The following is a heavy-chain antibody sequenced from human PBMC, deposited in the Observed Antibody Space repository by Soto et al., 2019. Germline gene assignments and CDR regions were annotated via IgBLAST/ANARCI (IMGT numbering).Heavy chain of an antibody. J-gene: IGHJ4*02. CDR2: IYYSGST. V-gene: IGHV4-59*08. D-gene: IGHD6-19*01. Sequence: SETLSLTCTVSGGSISSYYWSWIRQPPGKGLEWIGYIYYSGSTNYNPSLKSRVTISVDTSKNQFSLKLSSVTAAGTAVYYCARQGAGYSSGWGGSYYFDYWGQGTLVTVSS. CDR1: GGSISSYY. CDR3: ARQGAGYSSGWGGSYYFDY.